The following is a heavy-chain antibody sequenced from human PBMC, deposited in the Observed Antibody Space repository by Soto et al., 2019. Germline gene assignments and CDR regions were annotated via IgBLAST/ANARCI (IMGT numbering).Heavy chain of an antibody. V-gene: IGHV1-18*04. CDR1: GYTFTSFY. CDR3: ARRGVLGSFDI. D-gene: IGHD3-16*01. J-gene: IGHJ3*02. CDR2: ISSYSGNP. Sequence: ASVKVSCKASGYTFTSFYITWVRQAPGQGLEWMGWISSYSGNPNYAQNLQGRVTMSRDISTNTAYMELRSLGSDDTAVCYCARRGVLGSFDIWGQGTMVTVSS.